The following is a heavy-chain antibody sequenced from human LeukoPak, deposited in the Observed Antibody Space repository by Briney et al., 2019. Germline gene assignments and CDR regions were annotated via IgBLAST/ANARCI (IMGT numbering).Heavy chain of an antibody. Sequence: QPGGSLRLSCVAAEFNFFSNGKQWGRQAPGKGLVWVSRIFADGSTTSYADSVKGRFTISRDNAKNTLYLQMNSLRAEDTAVYYCARELPRERTLDYWGQGTLVTVSP. CDR3: ARELPRERTLDY. CDR1: EFNFFSNG. J-gene: IGHJ4*01. V-gene: IGHV3-74*01. CDR2: IFADGSTT. D-gene: IGHD1-26*01.